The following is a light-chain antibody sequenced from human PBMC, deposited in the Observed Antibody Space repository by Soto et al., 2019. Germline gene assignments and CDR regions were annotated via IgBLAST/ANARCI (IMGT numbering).Light chain of an antibody. V-gene: IGLV2-14*01. CDR3: GSYTGSIYV. CDR2: EVS. J-gene: IGLJ1*01. CDR1: SSDVGGYKF. Sequence: QSVLTQPASVSGSPGQSITISCTGTSSDVGGYKFVSWYQQHPGTAPKLMIYEVSNRPSGVSSRFSGSKSGNTASLTISGLQAEEEADYFCGSYTGSIYVFGNGTKLTVL.